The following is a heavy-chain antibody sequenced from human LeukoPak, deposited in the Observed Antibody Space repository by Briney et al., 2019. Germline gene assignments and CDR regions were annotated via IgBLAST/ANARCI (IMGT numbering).Heavy chain of an antibody. CDR3: ARVRWELLPYYYYYMDV. CDR2: ISYDGSNK. CDR1: GFTFSSYG. J-gene: IGHJ6*03. D-gene: IGHD1-26*01. Sequence: GGSLRLSCAASGFTFSSYGMHWVRQAPGKGLEWVAVISYDGSNKYYADSVKGRFTISRDNSKNTLYLQMNSLRAEDTAVYYCARVRWELLPYYYYYMDVWGKGTTVTVSS. V-gene: IGHV3-30*03.